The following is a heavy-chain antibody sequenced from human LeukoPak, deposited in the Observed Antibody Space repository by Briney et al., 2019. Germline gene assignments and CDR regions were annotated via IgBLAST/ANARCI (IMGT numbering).Heavy chain of an antibody. J-gene: IGHJ4*02. CDR1: GFTVSSNY. CDR2: IKQDGSEK. CDR3: ARVTAAAGHFDY. Sequence: PGGSLRLSCAASGFTVSSNYMSWVRQAPGKGLEWVANIKQDGSEKYYVDSVKGRFIISRDNAKNSLYLQMNSLRAEDTAVYYCARVTAAAGHFDYWGQGTLVTVSS. D-gene: IGHD6-13*01. V-gene: IGHV3-7*01.